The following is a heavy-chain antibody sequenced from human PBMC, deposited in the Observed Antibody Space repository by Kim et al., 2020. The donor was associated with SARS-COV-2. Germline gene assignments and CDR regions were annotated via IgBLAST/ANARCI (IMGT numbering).Heavy chain of an antibody. Sequence: GGSLRLSCAASGLTFYTSAMTWVRQAPGRGLEWVSTISGFGGATFYADSVKGRFTISRDNSKNTLFLQMNSLRAEDTALYYCVKGGHYSCFDAWGQGALVIVSS. J-gene: IGHJ5*02. CDR2: ISGFGGAT. V-gene: IGHV3-23*01. D-gene: IGHD3-16*01. CDR1: GLTFYTSA. CDR3: VKGGHYSCFDA.